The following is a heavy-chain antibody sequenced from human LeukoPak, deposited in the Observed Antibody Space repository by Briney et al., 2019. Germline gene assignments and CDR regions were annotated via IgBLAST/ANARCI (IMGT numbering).Heavy chain of an antibody. CDR1: AFTVSDYY. CDR3: AREKRSSGLTY. J-gene: IGHJ4*02. CDR2: ISSSGSTI. V-gene: IGHV3-11*01. Sequence: GGSLRLSCAASAFTVSDYYMSWIRQAPGKGLEWGLYISSSGSTIYYADSVKGPFTISRDNAKNSLYLQMNSLRAEDTGVYDCAREKRSSGLTYWGQGTLVTVSS. D-gene: IGHD6-19*01.